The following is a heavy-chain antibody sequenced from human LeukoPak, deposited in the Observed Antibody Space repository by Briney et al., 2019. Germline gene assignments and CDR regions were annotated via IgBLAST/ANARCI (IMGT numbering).Heavy chain of an antibody. J-gene: IGHJ4*02. V-gene: IGHV4-39*01. CDR1: GGSISSSSFY. Sequence: SETLSLTCTVSGGSISSSSFYWGWIRQPPGRGLEWIGSIYYSGSTSYNPSLKSRVTISVDTSKNQFSLKLSSVTAADTAVYYCARHIWFGELKHVSDYWGQGTLVTVSS. CDR3: ARHIWFGELKHVSDY. D-gene: IGHD3-10*01. CDR2: IYYSGST.